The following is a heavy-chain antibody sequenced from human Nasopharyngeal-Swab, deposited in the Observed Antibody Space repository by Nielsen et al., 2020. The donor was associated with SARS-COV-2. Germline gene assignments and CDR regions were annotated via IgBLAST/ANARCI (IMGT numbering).Heavy chain of an antibody. CDR2: ISSSSTYL. CDR3: ARDGLDYDFWSAYFMDV. D-gene: IGHD3-3*01. Sequence: GESLKISCAASCFLFSNYNMYWARQPAGKGLGMVLSISSSSTYLYYADSVKGRFTISRDNAKNSPYLQMNSLRAEDTAVYYCARDGLDYDFWSAYFMDVWGQGTTVIVSS. V-gene: IGHV3-21*01. CDR1: CFLFSNYN. J-gene: IGHJ6*02.